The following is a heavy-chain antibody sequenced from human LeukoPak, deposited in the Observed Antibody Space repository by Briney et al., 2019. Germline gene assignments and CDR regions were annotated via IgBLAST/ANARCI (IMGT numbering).Heavy chain of an antibody. J-gene: IGHJ3*02. D-gene: IGHD1-14*01. CDR2: IYYSGST. Sequence: PSETLSLTCTVSGGSISSYYWSWIRQPPGKGLEWIGYIYYSGSTNYNPSLKSRVTISVDTSKNQFSLKLSSVTAADTAVYYCARGTRGAAFDIWGQGTMVTVSS. CDR1: GGSISSYY. V-gene: IGHV4-59*01. CDR3: ARGTRGAAFDI.